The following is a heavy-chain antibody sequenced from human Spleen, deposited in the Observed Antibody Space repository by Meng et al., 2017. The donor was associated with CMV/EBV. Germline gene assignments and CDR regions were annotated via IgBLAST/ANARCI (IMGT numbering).Heavy chain of an antibody. J-gene: IGHJ4*02. V-gene: IGHV1-24*01. D-gene: IGHD2-15*01. CDR2: FRPFSPQNDEA. CDR3: ATKYCSGGSCYSWPFDY. CDR1: LTALS. Sequence: LTALSIHWVRQAPGEGLEWMGGFRPFSPQNDEAIFAQKFQGRVTMTEDTSTDTAYMELSSLRSEDTAVYYCATKYCSGGSCYSWPFDYWGQGTLVTVSS.